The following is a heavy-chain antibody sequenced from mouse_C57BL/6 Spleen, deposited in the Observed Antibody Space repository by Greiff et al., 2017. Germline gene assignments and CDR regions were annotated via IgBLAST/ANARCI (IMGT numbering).Heavy chain of an antibody. J-gene: IGHJ2*01. CDR2: IDPETGGT. CDR3: TRLQSIYYDYDNY. D-gene: IGHD2-4*01. Sequence: QVQLQQSGAELVRPGASVTLSCKASGYTFTDYEMHWVKQTPVHGLEWIGAIDPETGGTAYTQKFKGKAILTADKSSSTAYMELRSLTSEDSAVYYCTRLQSIYYDYDNYWGQGTTLTVSS. CDR1: GYTFTDYE. V-gene: IGHV1-15*01.